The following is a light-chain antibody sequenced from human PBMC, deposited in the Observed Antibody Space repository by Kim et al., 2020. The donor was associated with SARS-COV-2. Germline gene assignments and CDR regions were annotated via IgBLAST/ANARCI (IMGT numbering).Light chain of an antibody. CDR2: AAS. J-gene: IGKJ2*01. CDR3: QQSYSTPYT. V-gene: IGKV1-39*01. Sequence: SASVGYRVTITCRASQSISSYLNWYQQKPVKAPKLLIYAASSLQSGVPSRFSGSGSGTGFTLTISSLQPEDFATYYCQQSYSTPYTFGQGTKLEI. CDR1: QSISSY.